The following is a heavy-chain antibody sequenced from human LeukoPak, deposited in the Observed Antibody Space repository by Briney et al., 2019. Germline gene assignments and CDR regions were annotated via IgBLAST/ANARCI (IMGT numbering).Heavy chain of an antibody. Sequence: SETLSLTCTVSGGSISSYYWSWIRQPPGKGLEWIGYIYYSGSTNYNPSLKSRVTISVDTSKNQFALKLSPVTAADTAVYYCARVGYKAYYYYMDVWGKGTTVTIS. CDR3: ARVGYKAYYYYMDV. CDR1: GGSISSYY. J-gene: IGHJ6*03. CDR2: IYYSGST. V-gene: IGHV4-59*01. D-gene: IGHD5-18*01.